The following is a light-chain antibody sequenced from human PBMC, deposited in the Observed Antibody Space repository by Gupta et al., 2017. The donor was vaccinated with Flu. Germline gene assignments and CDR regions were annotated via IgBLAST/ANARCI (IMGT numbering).Light chain of an antibody. V-gene: IGKV3-15*01. CDR1: QSVSSN. Sequence: ERATLSGRASQSVSSNLAWYQQKPGQAPRLLIYGASTRATGIPARFSGSGSGTEFTLTISSLQSEDFAVYYCRQYNNWPRSGFGQGTRLEIK. CDR2: GAS. J-gene: IGKJ5*01. CDR3: RQYNNWPRSG.